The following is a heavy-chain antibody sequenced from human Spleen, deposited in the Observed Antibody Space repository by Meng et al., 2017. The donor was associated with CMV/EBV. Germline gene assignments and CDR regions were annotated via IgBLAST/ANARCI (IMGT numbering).Heavy chain of an antibody. CDR3: AREVAADHYYGFDV. CDR2: IYYSGAT. J-gene: IGHJ6*02. CDR1: GASTSSSDYY. Sequence: SETLSLTCTVSGASTSSSDYYWSWIRQYPGKDLELIGHIYYSGATWSNPALRSRVTVSIDTSKRQFSLSLSPVTAADTAIYYCAREVAADHYYGFDVWGQGTAVTVSS. V-gene: IGHV4-31*03. D-gene: IGHD2-15*01.